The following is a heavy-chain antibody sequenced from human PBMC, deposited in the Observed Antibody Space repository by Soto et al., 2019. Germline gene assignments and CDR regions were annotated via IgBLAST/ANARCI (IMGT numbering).Heavy chain of an antibody. V-gene: IGHV1-8*01. D-gene: IGHD2-15*01. CDR2: MNPNSGNT. Sequence: ASVKVSCKASGYTFTSYDINWVRQATGQGLEWMGWMNPNSGNTGYAQKFQGRVTMTRNTSISTAYMELSSLRSEDTAVYYCARGSVVVVADKEYNWFDPWGQGTLVTVSS. J-gene: IGHJ5*02. CDR3: ARGSVVVVADKEYNWFDP. CDR1: GYTFTSYD.